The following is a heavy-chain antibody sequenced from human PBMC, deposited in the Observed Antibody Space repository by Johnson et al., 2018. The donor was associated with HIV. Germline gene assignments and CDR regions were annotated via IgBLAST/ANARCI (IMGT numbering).Heavy chain of an antibody. CDR2: ISAGGGST. Sequence: VQLVESGGGLVKPGGSLRLSCAASGFTFSDYYMSWVRQAPGKGLEWVSAISAGGGSTFFADSVKGRFTISRDNSKNAMSLQMNSLRAEDTAVYYCARDYNGAFDVWGQGTLVTVSS. J-gene: IGHJ3*01. CDR3: ARDYNGAFDV. CDR1: GFTFSDYY. D-gene: IGHD4-11*01. V-gene: IGHV3-23*04.